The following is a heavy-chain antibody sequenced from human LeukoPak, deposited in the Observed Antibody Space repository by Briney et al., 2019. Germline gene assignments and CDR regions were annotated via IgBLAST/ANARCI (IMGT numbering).Heavy chain of an antibody. V-gene: IGHV4-59*05. J-gene: IGHJ6*02. CDR3: ARLSTTVTTNYYYGMDV. CDR1: GGSISDSY. Sequence: SETLSLTCTVSGGSISDSYWSWIRQPPGRGLEWIGSIYYSGSTYYNPSLKSRVTISIDTSKNQFSLKLSSVTAADTAVYYCARLSTTVTTNYYYGMDVWGQGTTVTVSS. CDR2: IYYSGST. D-gene: IGHD4-17*01.